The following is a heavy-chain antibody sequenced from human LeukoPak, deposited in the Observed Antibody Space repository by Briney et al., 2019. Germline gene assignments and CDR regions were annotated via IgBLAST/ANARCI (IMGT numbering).Heavy chain of an antibody. Sequence: ASVKVSCKASGYTFTSYDINWVRQATGQGREWMGWMNPNSGNTGYAQKFQGRVTMSRNTSISTAHMELSSPRSEDTAVYYCARGGVYYDSSGYYAPVDYWGQGTLVTVSS. CDR1: GYTFTSYD. J-gene: IGHJ4*02. D-gene: IGHD3-22*01. V-gene: IGHV1-8*01. CDR2: MNPNSGNT. CDR3: ARGGVYYDSSGYYAPVDY.